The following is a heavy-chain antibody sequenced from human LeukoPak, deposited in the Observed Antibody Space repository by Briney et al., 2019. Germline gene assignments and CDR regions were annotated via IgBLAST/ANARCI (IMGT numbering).Heavy chain of an antibody. CDR2: ITSSGATK. J-gene: IGHJ4*02. Sequence: GGFLRLSCAASGFSFSSYEMNWVRQAPGKGLEWISFITSSGATKYSADSVKGRFTISRDNAKNSLYLQMTSLRVEDTAFYYCVRESRSDWYVGYFDYWGRGTLVTASS. CDR1: GFSFSSYE. CDR3: VRESRSDWYVGYFDY. V-gene: IGHV3-48*03. D-gene: IGHD6-19*01.